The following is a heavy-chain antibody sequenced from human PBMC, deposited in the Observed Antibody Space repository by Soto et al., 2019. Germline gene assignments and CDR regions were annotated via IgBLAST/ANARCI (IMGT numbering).Heavy chain of an antibody. Sequence: GSLRLSCAASGFTFSIYWMHWVRQAPGKGLVWVSRINSDGSSTTYADSVKGRFTISRDNAKNTLYLQMNSLRAEDTAVYYCTSTRFLEPYYYGIDVWGQGTTVTVSS. J-gene: IGHJ6*02. CDR2: INSDGSST. CDR1: GFTFSIYW. V-gene: IGHV3-74*01. D-gene: IGHD3-3*01. CDR3: TSTRFLEPYYYGIDV.